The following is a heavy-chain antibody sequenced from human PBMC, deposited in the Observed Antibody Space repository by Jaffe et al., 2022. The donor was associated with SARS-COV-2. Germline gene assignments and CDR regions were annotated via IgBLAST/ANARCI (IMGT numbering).Heavy chain of an antibody. Sequence: EVLLVESGGGLVQPGGSLRLSCSASGFTFPDSWMDWVRQAPGKGLEWVANIKPDGTKKEYVDSVKGRFTISRDNARNSLYLQMNSLRADDTAVYFCSHSLNDWGQGTLVTVSS. V-gene: IGHV3-7*01. J-gene: IGHJ4*02. CDR3: SHSLND. CDR1: GFTFPDSW. D-gene: IGHD1-1*01. CDR2: IKPDGTKK.